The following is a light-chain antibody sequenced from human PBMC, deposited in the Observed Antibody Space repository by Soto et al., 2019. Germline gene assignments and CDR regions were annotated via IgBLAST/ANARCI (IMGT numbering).Light chain of an antibody. CDR2: DTS. CDR3: QQRYNWPQT. CDR1: QSVSSY. V-gene: IGKV3-11*01. Sequence: EIVLTQSPATLSLSPGERATLSCRASQSVSSYLAWYQQKLGQAPRLLIYDTSNRATGIPARFSGSGSGTDFTLTISSLEPEDFAVYYCQQRYNWPQTFGQGTKVEIK. J-gene: IGKJ1*01.